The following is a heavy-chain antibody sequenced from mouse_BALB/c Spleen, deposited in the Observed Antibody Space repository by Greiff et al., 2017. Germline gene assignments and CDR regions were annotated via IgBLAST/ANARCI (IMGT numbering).Heavy chain of an antibody. D-gene: IGHD2-14*01. Sequence: VQLQQSGAELVKPGASVKLSCTASGFNIKDTYMHWVKQRPEQGLEWIGRIDPANGNTKYDPKFQGKATITADTSSNTAYLQLSSLTSEDTAVYYCARLNYRYDVPFAYWGQGTLVTVSA. CDR2: IDPANGNT. V-gene: IGHV14-3*02. J-gene: IGHJ3*01. CDR3: ARLNYRYDVPFAY. CDR1: GFNIKDTY.